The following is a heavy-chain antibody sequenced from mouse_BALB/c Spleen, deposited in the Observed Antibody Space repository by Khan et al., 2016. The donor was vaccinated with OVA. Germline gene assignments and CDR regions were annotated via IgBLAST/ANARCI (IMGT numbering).Heavy chain of an antibody. Sequence: QVQLKESGPELVKPGASVRISCKASGYTFTDYYINWMKQRPGQGLEWIGWIYPGNINTKYNEKFEDKATLTADKSSTTAYMQLRSLTSEDSAVYFCAREGYYGNYRAWFAYWGQGTLVTVSA. J-gene: IGHJ3*01. D-gene: IGHD2-1*01. V-gene: IGHV1S56*01. CDR2: IYPGNINT. CDR1: GYTFTDYY. CDR3: AREGYYGNYRAWFAY.